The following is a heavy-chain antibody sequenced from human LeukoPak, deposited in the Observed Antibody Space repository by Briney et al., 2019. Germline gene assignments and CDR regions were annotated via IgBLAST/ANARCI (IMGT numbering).Heavy chain of an antibody. V-gene: IGHV3-21*01. CDR1: GFSFSSYN. Sequence: GGSLRLSCAASGFSFSSYNMNWVRQAPGKGLEWVSSITTSSTYTFYADSLMGRSTISRDNAKNSLYLQINSLRAEDTAIYYCARRGYSDSSGYDYWGQGTLVTVSS. CDR2: ITTSSTYT. D-gene: IGHD3-22*01. CDR3: ARRGYSDSSGYDY. J-gene: IGHJ4*02.